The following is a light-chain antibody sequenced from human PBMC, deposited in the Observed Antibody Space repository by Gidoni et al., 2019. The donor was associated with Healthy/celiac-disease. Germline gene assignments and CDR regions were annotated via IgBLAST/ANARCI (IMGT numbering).Light chain of an antibody. CDR1: KLGDKY. Sequence: SYELTQPPSVSVSPGQTASITCSGDKLGDKYACWYQQKPGQSTVLVIYQDSKRPSGIPERFAGDNAGNTATRTISGTQAMDEADYDCQAWDSSTEVFGTGTKVTVL. J-gene: IGLJ1*01. V-gene: IGLV3-1*01. CDR2: QDS. CDR3: QAWDSSTEV.